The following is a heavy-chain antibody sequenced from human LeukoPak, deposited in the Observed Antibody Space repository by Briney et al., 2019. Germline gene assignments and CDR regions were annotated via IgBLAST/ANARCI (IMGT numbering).Heavy chain of an antibody. CDR1: GGSISGYF. J-gene: IGHJ3*02. CDR3: AKSNGYGLIDI. Sequence: SETLSLTCTVSGGSISGYFWSWIRQPPGEGLEWIGYIYNSGSTDYNPSLKSRVTISLDTSRNQFSLKLNSVTAADTAVYYCAKSNGYGLIDIWGQGTMVTVSS. D-gene: IGHD3-10*01. V-gene: IGHV4-59*12. CDR2: IYNSGST.